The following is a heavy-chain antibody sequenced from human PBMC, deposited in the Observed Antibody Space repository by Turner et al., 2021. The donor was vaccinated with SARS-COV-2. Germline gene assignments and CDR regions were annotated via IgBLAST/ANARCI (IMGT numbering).Heavy chain of an antibody. V-gene: IGHV3-15*01. Sequence: EVQLVESGGGLVKRGGSLTLSCAVSGLTFSNAWMNWVSQAPGKGLEWVGRIKSKTDGGTTDYAAPVKDRFTISRDDSKNTMYLQMSSLKTEDTALYYCTTRSGSFDYWGQGTLVTVSS. CDR1: GLTFSNAW. CDR2: IKSKTDGGTT. CDR3: TTRSGSFDY. J-gene: IGHJ4*02. D-gene: IGHD1-26*01.